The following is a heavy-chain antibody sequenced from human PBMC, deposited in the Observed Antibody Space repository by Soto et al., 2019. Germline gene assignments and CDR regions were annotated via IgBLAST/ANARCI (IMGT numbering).Heavy chain of an antibody. Sequence: EVQLVESGGGLVQPGGSLRLSCAASGFSFGPYAMIWVRQAPGKGLESVSGIFGSGGGIAYADSVKGRFTISRDNSKNTLYLQMNSLRAEDTAVYYCARASDRVGATDSGAFDIWGQGTMVTVSS. CDR2: IFGSGGGI. J-gene: IGHJ3*02. D-gene: IGHD1-26*01. CDR3: ARASDRVGATDSGAFDI. CDR1: GFSFGPYA. V-gene: IGHV3-23*04.